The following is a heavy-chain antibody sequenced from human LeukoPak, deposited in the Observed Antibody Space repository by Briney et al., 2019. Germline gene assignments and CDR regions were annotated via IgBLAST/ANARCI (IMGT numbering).Heavy chain of an antibody. J-gene: IGHJ4*02. V-gene: IGHV1-18*01. CDR3: ARSPVVGTGAFDY. CDR2: ISAYNGNT. D-gene: IGHD6-19*01. CDR1: GYTFTSYG. Sequence: ASVNVSCKASGYTFTSYGISLVRQAPGQGLEWMGWISAYNGNTNYAQRLQGRVTMTTDTYTRTAYMELRSLRSDDEAVYYCARSPVVGTGAFDYWGQGTLVTVSS.